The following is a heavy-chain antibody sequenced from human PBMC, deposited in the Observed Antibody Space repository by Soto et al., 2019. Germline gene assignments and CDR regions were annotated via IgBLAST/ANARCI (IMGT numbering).Heavy chain of an antibody. CDR2: ISSTETYI. D-gene: IGHD3-3*01. J-gene: IGHJ4*02. CDR3: AGAMTLGWSHQAY. V-gene: IGHV3-21*04. CDR1: GFNFAAYT. Sequence: PGGSLRLSCRVSGFNFAAYTMNWVRQSPGKGLEWVSSISSTETYIYYAGAVKGRFTISRDNAKNSVYLQMNRLTTEDTALYYCAGAMTLGWSHQAYWGQGTPVTVSS.